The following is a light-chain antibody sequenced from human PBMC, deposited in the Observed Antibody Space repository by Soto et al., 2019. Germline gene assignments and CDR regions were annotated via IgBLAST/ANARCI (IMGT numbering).Light chain of an antibody. CDR1: QDIRND. J-gene: IGKJ4*01. CDR2: GAS. V-gene: IGKV1-6*01. Sequence: IQMTQSPSSLSASVGYRVTITCRASQDIRNDLGWFQQKPGKAPNLLIYGASSVHRGVPSRFSGSGSGSDFTLTISSLQSEDFATYYCLQTYNYPLTFGGGTKVDIK. CDR3: LQTYNYPLT.